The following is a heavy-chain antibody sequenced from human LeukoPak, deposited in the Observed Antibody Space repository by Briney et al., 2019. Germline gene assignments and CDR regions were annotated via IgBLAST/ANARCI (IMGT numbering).Heavy chain of an antibody. CDR3: AKIGASGSYFDF. CDR2: MSSSGDKT. D-gene: IGHD3-10*01. J-gene: IGHJ4*02. Sequence: GGSLRLSCAASGFTFSTYAMSWVRQAPGKGLEWASAMSSSGDKTYYADSVKGRFTISRDNSKNTLYLQMNSLRPEDTAVYYCAKIGASGSYFDFWGQGTLVIVSS. V-gene: IGHV3-23*01. CDR1: GFTFSTYA.